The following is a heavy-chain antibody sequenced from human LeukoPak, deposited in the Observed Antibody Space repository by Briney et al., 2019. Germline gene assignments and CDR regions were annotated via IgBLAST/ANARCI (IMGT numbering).Heavy chain of an antibody. D-gene: IGHD6-13*01. CDR1: GASISNDY. Sequence: SETLSLTCTVSGASISNDYWNWIRQPPGKGLEWIGYMYNSGSVDYNPSLKSRVTISVETSKNQFSLKLSSVTAADTAVYYCARGWYSSRSWGQGTLVTVSS. CDR2: MYNSGSV. V-gene: IGHV4-59*01. CDR3: ARGWYSSRS. J-gene: IGHJ4*02.